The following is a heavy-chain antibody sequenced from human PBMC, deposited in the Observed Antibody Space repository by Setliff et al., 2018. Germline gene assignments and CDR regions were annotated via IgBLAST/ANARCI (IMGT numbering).Heavy chain of an antibody. J-gene: IGHJ4*02. CDR3: VRVRVVQGYYEFDS. Sequence: SSETLSLTCNVSGGSISTSNYHWGWVRQPPGKGLEWIANIYFNGNTVKQPYLKSRVSISIDTSKNHFSLGLSSVIAADTATYYCVRVRVVQGYYEFDSWGQGALVTVS. V-gene: IGHV4-39*07. D-gene: IGHD3-16*01. CDR1: GGSISTSNYH. CDR2: IYFNGNT.